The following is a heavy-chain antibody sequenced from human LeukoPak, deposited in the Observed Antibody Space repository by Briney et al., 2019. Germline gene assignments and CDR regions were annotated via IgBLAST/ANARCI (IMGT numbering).Heavy chain of an antibody. V-gene: IGHV3-23*01. CDR1: GFTFSSYG. Sequence: GGSLRLSCAASGFTFSSYGMSWVRQAPGKGLEWVSIISGSGGSTYYADSVKGRFTTSRDSSKNTLYLQMNSLRAEDTAVYYCAKHSSCMLCPGRFDPWGQGTLVTVSS. CDR3: AKHSSCMLCPGRFDP. J-gene: IGHJ5*02. D-gene: IGHD2-8*01. CDR2: ISGSGGST.